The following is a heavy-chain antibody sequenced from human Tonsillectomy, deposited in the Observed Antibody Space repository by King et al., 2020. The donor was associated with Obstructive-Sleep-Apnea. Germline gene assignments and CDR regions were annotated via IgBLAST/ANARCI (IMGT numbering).Heavy chain of an antibody. D-gene: IGHD6-13*01. CDR1: GGSFSGYY. V-gene: IGHV4-34*01. CDR3: ARATRLFVPDSSSGLSPVGYFDY. J-gene: IGHJ4*02. CDR2: INHSGST. Sequence: VQLQQWGAGLLKPSETLSLTCAVYGGSFSGYYWSWIRQPPGKGLEWIGEINHSGSTNYNPSLKSRVPISLDTSKNQLSLKRSSVTAADTAVYYRARATRLFVPDSSSGLSPVGYFDYWGQGTLVTVSS.